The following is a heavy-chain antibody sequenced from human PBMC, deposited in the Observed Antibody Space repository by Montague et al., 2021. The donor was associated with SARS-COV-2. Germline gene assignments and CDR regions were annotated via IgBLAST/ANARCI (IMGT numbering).Heavy chain of an antibody. J-gene: IGHJ1*01. V-gene: IGHV4-39*01. D-gene: IGHD3-3*01. Sequence: IYYIGSAYHNPSLNSRVTISVDTAKNQFSLKLSSVTAADTAVYYCARQKMGSVTIFGVVMHERWVDQWGQGILVTVS. CDR2: IYYIGSA. CDR3: ARQKMGSVTIFGVVMHERWVDQ.